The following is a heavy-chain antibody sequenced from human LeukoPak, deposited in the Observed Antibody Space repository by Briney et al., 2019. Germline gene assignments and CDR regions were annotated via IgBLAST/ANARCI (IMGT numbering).Heavy chain of an antibody. CDR3: TRNAPFDY. CDR2: IKQDGSEK. CDR1: GFTFSTYW. Sequence: QSGGSLRLSCAASGFTFSTYWMSWVRQAPGKGLEWVANIKQDGSEKYYVDSVKGRFTISRDNAKNSLFLQMNSLRAEDTAVYYSTRNAPFDYWGQGTLVTVSS. J-gene: IGHJ4*02. V-gene: IGHV3-7*01.